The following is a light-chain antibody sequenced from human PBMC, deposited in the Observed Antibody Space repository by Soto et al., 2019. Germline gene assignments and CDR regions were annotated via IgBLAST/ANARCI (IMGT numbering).Light chain of an antibody. J-gene: IGKJ4*01. Sequence: EIVLTQSPATLSLSPGERATLSCRASQSVSSSLAWYQHKPGQAPRLLSYATSHRATDIPTRFSGSGSETDFTLTISSLEPEDFAVYYCQQRSDWPPSLTFGGGTKVEIK. CDR2: ATS. V-gene: IGKV3-11*01. CDR1: QSVSSS. CDR3: QQRSDWPPSLT.